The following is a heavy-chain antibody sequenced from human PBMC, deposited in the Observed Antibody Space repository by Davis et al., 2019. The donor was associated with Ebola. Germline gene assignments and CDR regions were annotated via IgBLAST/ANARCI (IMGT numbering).Heavy chain of an antibody. CDR2: INPSGGST. D-gene: IGHD2-21*02. CDR1: GYTFTSYY. CDR3: ARLVTANEGILGAFDI. Sequence: ALVKVSCKASGYTFTSYYMHWVRQAPGQGLEWMGIINPSGGSTSYAQKFQGRVTMTRDTSTSTVYMELSSLRSEDTAVYYCARLVTANEGILGAFDIWGQGTMVTVSS. J-gene: IGHJ3*02. V-gene: IGHV1-46*01.